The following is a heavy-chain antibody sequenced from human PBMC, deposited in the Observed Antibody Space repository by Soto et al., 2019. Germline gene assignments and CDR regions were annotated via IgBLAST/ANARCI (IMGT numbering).Heavy chain of an antibody. CDR3: ARDLIGHDNYETIGYYFDH. J-gene: IGHJ4*02. Sequence: QVQLSQFGAEVKKPGASVKVSCKASGYSFTNFHIHWVRQAPGQGLEWMGMIDPSGGVTRDAKRLQGRITMTRDASTSTVYMELRSLPSEDTAVYYCARDLIGHDNYETIGYYFDHLGQGTLVTVSS. V-gene: IGHV1-46*01. CDR2: IDPSGGVT. D-gene: IGHD3-22*01. CDR1: GYSFTNFH.